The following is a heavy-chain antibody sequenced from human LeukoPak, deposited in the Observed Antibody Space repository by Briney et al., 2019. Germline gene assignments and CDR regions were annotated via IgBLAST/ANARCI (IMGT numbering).Heavy chain of an antibody. D-gene: IGHD3-3*01. CDR1: GGSISSYY. CDR3: ARGIYDFWSGYSKPNYYYYMDV. J-gene: IGHJ6*03. CDR2: IYYSGST. Sequence: PSETLSLTCTVSGGSISSYYWSWIRQPPGKGLEWIGYIYYSGSTNYNPSLKSRVTISVDTSKNQFSLKLSSVTAADTAVYYCARGIYDFWSGYSKPNYYYYMDVWGKGTTVTVSS. V-gene: IGHV4-59*01.